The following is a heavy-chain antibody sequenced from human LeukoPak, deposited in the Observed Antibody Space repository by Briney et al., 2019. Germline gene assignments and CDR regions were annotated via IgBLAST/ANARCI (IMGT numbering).Heavy chain of an antibody. CDR3: ARDTRFLEWFHYYYYMGV. CDR1: GYTFTGYY. Sequence: ASVTVSCKASGYTFTGYYMHWVRQAPGQGLEWMGWINPNSGGTNYAQKFQGRVTMTRDTSISTAYMELSRLRSDDTAVYYCARDTRFLEWFHYYYYMGVWGKGTTVTVSS. V-gene: IGHV1-2*02. J-gene: IGHJ6*03. CDR2: INPNSGGT. D-gene: IGHD3-3*01.